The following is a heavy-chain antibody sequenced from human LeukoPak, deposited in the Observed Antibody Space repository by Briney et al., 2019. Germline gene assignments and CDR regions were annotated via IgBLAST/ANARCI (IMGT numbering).Heavy chain of an antibody. D-gene: IGHD5-18*01. CDR3: ARVFRGYSYGYKDY. CDR1: GFTFSSYS. V-gene: IGHV3-48*01. CDR2: ISSSSSTI. J-gene: IGHJ4*02. Sequence: GGSLRLSCAASGFTFSSYSMNWVRQAPGKGLEWVSYISSSSSTIYYADSVKGRFTISRDNAKNSLYLQMNSLRAEDTAVYYRARVFRGYSYGYKDYWGQGTLVTVSS.